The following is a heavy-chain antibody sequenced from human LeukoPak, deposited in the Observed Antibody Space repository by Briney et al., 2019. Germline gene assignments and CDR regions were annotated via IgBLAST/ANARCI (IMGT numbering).Heavy chain of an antibody. CDR3: ARDGWELLGARYYYYYMDV. Sequence: EASVKVSCKASGGTFSSYAISWVRQAPGQGLEWMGGIIPIFGTANYAQKFQGRVTITTDESTSTAYMELSSLRSEDTAVYYCARDGWELLGARYYYYYMDVWGKGTTVTVSS. J-gene: IGHJ6*03. CDR2: IIPIFGTA. V-gene: IGHV1-69*05. CDR1: GGTFSSYA. D-gene: IGHD1-26*01.